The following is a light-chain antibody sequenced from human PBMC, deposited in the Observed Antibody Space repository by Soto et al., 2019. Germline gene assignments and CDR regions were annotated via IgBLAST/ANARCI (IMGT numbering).Light chain of an antibody. V-gene: IGKV1-13*02. CDR3: QQFSAYPLT. J-gene: IGKJ4*01. CDR2: ETS. Sequence: AIQLTQSPSSLSASVGDRVTITCRASEGINTGVAWYQQKPGKSPKLLIYETSNLASGVSLRFSGTGYGTQFSLTIGGLQPGDFATYHCQQFSAYPLTFGGGTKVEFK. CDR1: EGINTG.